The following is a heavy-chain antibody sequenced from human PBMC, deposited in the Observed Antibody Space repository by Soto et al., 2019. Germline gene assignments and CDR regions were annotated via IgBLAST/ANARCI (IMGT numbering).Heavy chain of an antibody. V-gene: IGHV1-58*01. CDR1: GFTFTSSA. CDR2: IVVGSGNT. CDR3: AAGYYDSSGYRFDP. J-gene: IGHJ5*02. D-gene: IGHD3-22*01. Sequence: SVKVSCKASGFTFTSSAVQWVRQARGQRLEWIGWIVVGSGNTNYAQKFQERVTITRDMSKSTAYMKLSSLRSEDTAVYYCAAGYYDSSGYRFDPWGQGTLVTVSS.